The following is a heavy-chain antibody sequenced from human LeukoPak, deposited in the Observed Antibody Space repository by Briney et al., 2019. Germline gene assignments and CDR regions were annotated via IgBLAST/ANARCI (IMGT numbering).Heavy chain of an antibody. V-gene: IGHV5-51*01. CDR1: GYSFTSYW. CDR2: IYPGDSDT. Sequence: GESLKISCKSSGYSFTSYWIGWVRQMPGKGLEWMGIIYPGDSDTKYSPSFQGQDTISADKSISTAYLQWSRLKASDTAMYYCARGSLASSGGTFFDYWGQGTLVTVSS. CDR3: ARGSLASSGGTFFDY. D-gene: IGHD2-15*01. J-gene: IGHJ4*02.